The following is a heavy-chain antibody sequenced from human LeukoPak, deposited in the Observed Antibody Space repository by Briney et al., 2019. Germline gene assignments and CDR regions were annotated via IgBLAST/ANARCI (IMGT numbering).Heavy chain of an antibody. J-gene: IGHJ6*03. CDR3: AKGWDYMDV. D-gene: IGHD1-26*01. CDR1: GFTFSNYA. CDR2: ISDSASNT. Sequence: GSLRLSCEASGFTFSNYAMSWVRQAPGKGLEWVSTISDSASNTHYADSVKGRFTISRDNSKNTLYLQMNSLRAEDTAVYYCAKGWDYMDVWGKGTTVTVSS. V-gene: IGHV3-23*01.